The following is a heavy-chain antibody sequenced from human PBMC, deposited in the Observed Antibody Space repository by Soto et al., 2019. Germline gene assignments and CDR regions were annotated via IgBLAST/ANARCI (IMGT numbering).Heavy chain of an antibody. D-gene: IGHD3-22*01. CDR3: ARDYFDSSGYSLFWFDP. Sequence: SQTLSLTCAISGDSVSSNSAAWNWIRQSPSRGLEWLGRTYYRSKWYNDYAVSVKSRITINPDTSKNQFSLQLNSVTPEDTAVYYCARDYFDSSGYSLFWFDPWGQGSLVTVSS. J-gene: IGHJ5*02. CDR1: GDSVSSNSAA. V-gene: IGHV6-1*01. CDR2: TYYRSKWYN.